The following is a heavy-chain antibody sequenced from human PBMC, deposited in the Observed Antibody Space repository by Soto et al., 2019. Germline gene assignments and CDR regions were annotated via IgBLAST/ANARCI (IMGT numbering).Heavy chain of an antibody. CDR2: IQYSGTT. CDR3: TRGRALDP. V-gene: IGHV4-59*01. Sequence: SETLSLTCTVSGGSISTYYWSWIRQPPGKGLEWIGYIQYSGTTNFNPSLKSRVTMSVDTSKNQFSVKLSSVTAADTAIYYCTRGRALDPWGQGTLVTVSS. J-gene: IGHJ5*02. CDR1: GGSISTYY.